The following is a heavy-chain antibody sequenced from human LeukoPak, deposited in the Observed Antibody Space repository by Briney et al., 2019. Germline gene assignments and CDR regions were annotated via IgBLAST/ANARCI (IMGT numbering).Heavy chain of an antibody. J-gene: IGHJ4*02. CDR2: IYYSGST. CDR3: ARLDTAMVNFDY. V-gene: IGHV4-39*01. CDR1: GGSISSSSYY. Sequence: SETLSLTCTVSGGSISSSSYYWGWIRQPPGKGLEWIGSIYYSGSTYYNPSLKSRVTISVDTSKDQFSLRLSYMTAAGTAVYYCARLDTAMVNFDYWGQGTLVTVSP. D-gene: IGHD5-18*01.